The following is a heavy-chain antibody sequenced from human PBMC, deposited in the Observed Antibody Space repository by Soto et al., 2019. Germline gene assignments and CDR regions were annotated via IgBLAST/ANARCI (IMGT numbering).Heavy chain of an antibody. CDR2: IYYSGST. Sequence: QVQLQESGPGLVKPSQTLSLTCTVSGGSISSGGYYWSWIRQHPGKGLEWIGYIYYSGSTYYNPSLKSRVTIPVHTSNDQFSLKLSSVTAADTAVYYCARGRSGYGTDYWGQGTLVTVSS. D-gene: IGHD6-13*01. CDR3: ARGRSGYGTDY. V-gene: IGHV4-31*03. CDR1: GGSISSGGYY. J-gene: IGHJ4*02.